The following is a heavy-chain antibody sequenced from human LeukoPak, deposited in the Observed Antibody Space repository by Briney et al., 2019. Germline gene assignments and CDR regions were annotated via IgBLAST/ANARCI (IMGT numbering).Heavy chain of an antibody. CDR1: GFSISDTYC. CDR2: ICHSGST. CDR3: ARQDTPPRFGY. Sequence: SETLSLTCTVAGFSISDTYCWGWVRQPPGKGLEWIANICHSGSTYYNPSLKSRVTISVDTSKNQFSLKLSSVTAADTAVYYCARQDTPPRFGYWGQGTLVTVSS. V-gene: IGHV4-38-2*02. J-gene: IGHJ4*02. D-gene: IGHD2-15*01.